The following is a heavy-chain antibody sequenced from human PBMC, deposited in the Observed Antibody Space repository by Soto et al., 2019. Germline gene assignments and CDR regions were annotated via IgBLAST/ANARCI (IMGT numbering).Heavy chain of an antibody. Sequence: PGESLKISCKGSGYSFTTSWIAWVRQMPGKGLEWMGIIYPGHSNTRYSPSFQGHVTISADKSISTAYLQWSSLKASDTAMYYCALSSGWYGSFDYWGQGALVTVSS. D-gene: IGHD6-19*01. CDR3: ALSSGWYGSFDY. CDR1: GYSFTTSW. CDR2: IYPGHSNT. J-gene: IGHJ4*02. V-gene: IGHV5-51*01.